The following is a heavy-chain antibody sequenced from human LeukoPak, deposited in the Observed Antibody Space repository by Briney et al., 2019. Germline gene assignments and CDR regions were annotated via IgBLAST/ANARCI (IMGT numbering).Heavy chain of an antibody. J-gene: IGHJ4*02. CDR1: DGSINGYY. D-gene: IGHD3-3*01. V-gene: IGHV4-59*12. CDR2: MYSGGTT. Sequence: PSGTLSLTCTVSDGSINGYYWSWIRQPPGKGLDWIGYMYSGGTTNYSPSLKSRVTISVDTSKNQFSLKLSSVTAADTAVYYCAATYYDFWSGYSPFDYWGQGTLVTVSS. CDR3: AATYYDFWSGYSPFDY.